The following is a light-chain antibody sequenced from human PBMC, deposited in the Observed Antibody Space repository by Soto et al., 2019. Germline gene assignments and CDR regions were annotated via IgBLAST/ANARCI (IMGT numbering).Light chain of an antibody. Sequence: EIVLTQSPAIVSLTQGERATLSCRATESVSSYLVWYQQKPGQAPRLLFYDASNRATGIPARFSGSGSGTDFTLTITSLEPEDFAVYYCQQRSNWPLTFGGGTKVDIK. V-gene: IGKV3-11*01. CDR3: QQRSNWPLT. CDR2: DAS. CDR1: ESVSSY. J-gene: IGKJ4*01.